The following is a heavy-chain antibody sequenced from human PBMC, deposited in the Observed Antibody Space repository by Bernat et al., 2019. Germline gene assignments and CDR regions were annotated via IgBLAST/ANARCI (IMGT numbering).Heavy chain of an antibody. D-gene: IGHD5-18*01. Sequence: EVQLVESGGGFFQLGGPLSLSCAAPGSPFSNYWLPWARKPPGKGLVWVSRISSDGGTTSYADSVKSRFTISRDNAKNTLFLQMNSLSAEDTAVYFCAREGSDTPYNWFDPWGQGTLVTVSS. CDR2: ISSDGGTT. V-gene: IGHV3-74*01. CDR1: GSPFSNYW. J-gene: IGHJ5*02. CDR3: AREGSDTPYNWFDP.